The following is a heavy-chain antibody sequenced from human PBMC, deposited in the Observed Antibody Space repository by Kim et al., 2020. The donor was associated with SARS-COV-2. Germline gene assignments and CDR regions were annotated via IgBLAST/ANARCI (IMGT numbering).Heavy chain of an antibody. CDR2: ISGSGSST. CDR3: AKDRAYSSSWYLPFGYYGVDV. D-gene: IGHD6-13*01. Sequence: GGSLRLSCSASGFRFNNFVMSWVRQTPGKGLEWVSGISGSGSSTYYADSVKGRFTTSRDNSKDTLYLQMNSLRAEDTAIYYCAKDRAYSSSWYLPFGYYGVDVWGQGTSITVSS. CDR1: GFRFNNFV. J-gene: IGHJ6*02. V-gene: IGHV3-23*01.